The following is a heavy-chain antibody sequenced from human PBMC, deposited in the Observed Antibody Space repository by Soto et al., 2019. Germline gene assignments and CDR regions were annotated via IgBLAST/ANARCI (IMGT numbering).Heavy chain of an antibody. J-gene: IGHJ4*02. CDR3: ARQWLDSYYFDY. V-gene: IGHV3-64*01. CDR2: ISSNGGST. CDR1: GFTFDTLA. Sequence: RLSCAASGFTFDTLAMYWVRQAPGKGLEYVSAISSNGGSTYYANSVKGRFTISRDKSKNTLYLQMGSLRAEDMAVYYCARQWLDSYYFDYWGQGTLVTVSS. D-gene: IGHD6-19*01.